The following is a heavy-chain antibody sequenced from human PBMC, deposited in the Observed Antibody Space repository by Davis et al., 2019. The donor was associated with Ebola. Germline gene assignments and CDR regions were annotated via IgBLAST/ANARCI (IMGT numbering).Heavy chain of an antibody. CDR2: ISAYNGNT. J-gene: IGHJ4*02. D-gene: IGHD7-27*01. V-gene: IGHV1-18*01. CDR1: GRTFSSYT. CDR3: ARDRNWDPFNY. Sequence: AASVKVSCKASGRTFSSYTISWVRQAPGQGLEWMGWISAYNGNTNYAQKLQGRVTMTTDTSTSTAYMELRSLRSDDTAVYYCARDRNWDPFNYWGQGTLVTVSS.